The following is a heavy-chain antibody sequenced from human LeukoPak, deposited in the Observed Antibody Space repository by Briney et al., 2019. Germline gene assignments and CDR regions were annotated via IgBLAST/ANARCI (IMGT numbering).Heavy chain of an antibody. CDR1: GFTFSSYA. Sequence: GGSLRLSCAASGFTFSSYAMSWVRQAPGKGLEWVSAISGSGGSTYYADSVKGRFTISRDNSKNTLYLQMNSLRAEDTAVYYCAKDGHDYVWESYRFVNFFDYRGQGTLVTVSS. J-gene: IGHJ4*02. D-gene: IGHD3-16*02. CDR2: ISGSGGST. V-gene: IGHV3-23*01. CDR3: AKDGHDYVWESYRFVNFFDY.